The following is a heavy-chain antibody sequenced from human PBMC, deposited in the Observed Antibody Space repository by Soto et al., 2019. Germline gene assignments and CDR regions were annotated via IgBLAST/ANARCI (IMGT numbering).Heavy chain of an antibody. J-gene: IGHJ6*02. D-gene: IGHD3-9*01. CDR2: IYPTGST. CDR3: ARDLTGYAMDV. V-gene: IGHV3-48*03. Sequence: RHSPEKGLEWLGCIYPTGSTYYHPSLKSRVTISRDNAKNSLYLQMDSLRAEDTAVYYCARDLTGYAMDVWGQGTSVTVSS.